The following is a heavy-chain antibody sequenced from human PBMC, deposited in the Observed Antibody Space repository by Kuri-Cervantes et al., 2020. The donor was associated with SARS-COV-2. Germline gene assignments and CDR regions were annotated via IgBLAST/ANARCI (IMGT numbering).Heavy chain of an antibody. J-gene: IGHJ4*02. CDR1: GFTFSSYG. CDR3: ARDLAGGYGSGSEFDY. Sequence: GESLKISCAASGFTFSSYGMHWVRQAPGKGLEWVAFIRYDGSNKYYADSVKGRFTISRDNAKNTLYLQMNSLRAEDMAVYYCARDLAGGYGSGSEFDYWGQGTLVTVSS. D-gene: IGHD3-10*01. V-gene: IGHV3-30*02. CDR2: IRYDGSNK.